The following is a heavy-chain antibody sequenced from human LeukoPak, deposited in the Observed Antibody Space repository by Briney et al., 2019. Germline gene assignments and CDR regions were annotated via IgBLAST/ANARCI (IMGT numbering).Heavy chain of an antibody. CDR3: ARGDCSGGSCYLSLTTIDY. CDR2: ISYDGSNK. V-gene: IGHV3-30*03. Sequence: GGSLRLSCAASGFTFSSYEMNWVRQAPGKGLEWVAVISYDGSNKYYADSVKGRFTISRDNSKNTLYLQMNSLRAEDTAVYYCARGDCSGGSCYLSLTTIDYWGQGTLVTVSS. CDR1: GFTFSSYE. J-gene: IGHJ4*02. D-gene: IGHD2-15*01.